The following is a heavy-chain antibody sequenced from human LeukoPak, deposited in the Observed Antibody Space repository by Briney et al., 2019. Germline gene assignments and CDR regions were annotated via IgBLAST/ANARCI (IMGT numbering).Heavy chain of an antibody. J-gene: IGHJ6*02. Sequence: PGASLRLSCAASGFTFSSYAMSWVRQAPGKGLEWVSAISGSGGSTYYADSVKGRFTISRDNSKNTLYLQMNSLRAEDTAVHYCAKPTAAGHYYYYYGMDVWGQGTTVTVSS. CDR1: GFTFSSYA. D-gene: IGHD6-13*01. CDR2: ISGSGGST. CDR3: AKPTAAGHYYYYYGMDV. V-gene: IGHV3-23*01.